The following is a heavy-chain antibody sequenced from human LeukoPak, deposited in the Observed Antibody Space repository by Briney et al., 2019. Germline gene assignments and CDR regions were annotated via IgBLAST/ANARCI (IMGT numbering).Heavy chain of an antibody. V-gene: IGHV4-61*02. CDR1: GGSISSVSLY. CDR2: IYSSGST. J-gene: IGHJ3*02. Sequence: SETLSLTCTVSGGSISSVSLYWNWIRQPAGKGLEWIGRIYSSGSTHYNPSLKSRVTISLDTSKNQFSLKLSSVTAADTAMFYCARSGGPDYYDSSAFDIWGQGTMVTVSS. D-gene: IGHD3-22*01. CDR3: ARSGGPDYYDSSAFDI.